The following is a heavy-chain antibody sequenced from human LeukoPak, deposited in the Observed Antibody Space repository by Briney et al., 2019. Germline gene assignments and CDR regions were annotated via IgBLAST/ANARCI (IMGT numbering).Heavy chain of an antibody. V-gene: IGHV3-66*01. D-gene: IGHD3-10*01. CDR2: IYSGGST. CDR3: ARFSDGLFDP. CDR1: GFTVSSNY. J-gene: IGHJ5*02. Sequence: GGSLRLSCAACGFTVSSNYMSWVRQAPGKGLKWVSVIYSGGSTYYADSVKGRFTISRDNSKNTLYLQMNSLRAEDTAVYYCARFSDGLFDPWGQGTLVTVSS.